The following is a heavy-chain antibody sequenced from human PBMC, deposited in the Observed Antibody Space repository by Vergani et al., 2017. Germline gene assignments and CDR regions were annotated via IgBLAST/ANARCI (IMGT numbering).Heavy chain of an antibody. J-gene: IGHJ5*02. CDR3: ARARYGDYRWFDP. Sequence: EENLVESGGGLVKPGGSLRLSCAASGFTFSSYWMHWVRQAPGKGLVWVSRINSDGSSTDYAYSVRGRFTISRDNAKNTLYLQMNSLRAEDTAVYYCARARYGDYRWFDPWGQGTLVTVSS. CDR1: GFTFSSYW. CDR2: INSDGSST. V-gene: IGHV3-74*02. D-gene: IGHD4-17*01.